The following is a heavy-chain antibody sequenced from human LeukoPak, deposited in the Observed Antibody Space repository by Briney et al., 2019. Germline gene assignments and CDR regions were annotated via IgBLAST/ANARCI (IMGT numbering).Heavy chain of an antibody. V-gene: IGHV1-2*02. D-gene: IGHD1-26*01. CDR1: GYTFTGYY. J-gene: IGHJ4*02. CDR3: AKDLTSGSYQPSDF. CDR2: INPDSGST. Sequence: GASVTVSCKASGYTFTGYYIHWVRQAPGQGLEWMGWINPDSGSTRYAQKFQGRVTMTRDTSIRTAYMELSRLTSDDTALYYCAKDLTSGSYQPSDFWGQGALVTVSS.